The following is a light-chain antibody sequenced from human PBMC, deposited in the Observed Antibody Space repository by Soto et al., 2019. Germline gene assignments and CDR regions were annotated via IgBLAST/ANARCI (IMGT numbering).Light chain of an antibody. V-gene: IGKV1-39*01. Sequence: DIQMTQSPSSLSASVGDRVTITCRASQSISSYLNWYQQKPGKASKLLIYAASSLESGVPSRFSGSGSGSHFTLTISSLQPEDSAVYFCQQGYSPLLTFGGGTKVDIK. CDR3: QQGYSPLLT. J-gene: IGKJ4*01. CDR2: AAS. CDR1: QSISSY.